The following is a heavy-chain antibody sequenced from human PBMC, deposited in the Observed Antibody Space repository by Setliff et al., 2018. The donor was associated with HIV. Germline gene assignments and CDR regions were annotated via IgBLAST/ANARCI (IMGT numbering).Heavy chain of an antibody. V-gene: IGHV4-39*01. CDR1: GGSISSSTYY. CDR3: ARHVIGVIMLYSWDGFDY. CDR2: IYYSGST. Sequence: PSETLSLTCSVSGGSISSSTYYWGWIRQSPGKGLEWIGSIYYSGSTYYNPSLKSRVTISVDTSKNQFSLKLSSVTAADTAVYYCARHVIGVIMLYSWDGFDYWGQGALVTVS. J-gene: IGHJ4*02. D-gene: IGHD3-16*02.